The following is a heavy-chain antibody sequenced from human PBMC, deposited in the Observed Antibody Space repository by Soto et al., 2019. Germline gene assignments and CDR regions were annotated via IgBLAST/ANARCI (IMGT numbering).Heavy chain of an antibody. Sequence: PGGSLRLSCAASGFTFNYYWMHWVRQAPGQGLVWVSHIHSDGSTTTYADSVEGRFTISRDNAKNTLYLQMNSLRAEDTAVYYCAVVPAANGHYGMDVWGQGTTVTVSS. CDR1: GFTFNYYW. D-gene: IGHD2-2*01. V-gene: IGHV3-74*01. CDR3: AVVPAANGHYGMDV. CDR2: IHSDGSTT. J-gene: IGHJ6*02.